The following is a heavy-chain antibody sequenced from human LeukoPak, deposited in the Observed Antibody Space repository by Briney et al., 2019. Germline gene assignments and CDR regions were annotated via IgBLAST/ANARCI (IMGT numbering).Heavy chain of an antibody. CDR3: ARHGTSGSYYYMDV. J-gene: IGHJ6*03. V-gene: IGHV4-39*01. Sequence: SETLSLTCTVSGGSISSSSYYWGWIRQPPGKGLEWIGSIYYSGSTYYNPSLKSRVTISVDTSKNQFSLKLSSVTAADTAVYYCARHGTSGSYYYMDVWGKGTTVTVSS. D-gene: IGHD1-26*01. CDR2: IYYSGST. CDR1: GGSISSSSYY.